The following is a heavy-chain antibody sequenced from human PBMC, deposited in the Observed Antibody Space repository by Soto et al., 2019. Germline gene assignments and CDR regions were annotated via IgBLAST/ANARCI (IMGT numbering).Heavy chain of an antibody. J-gene: IGHJ5*02. Sequence: SETLSLTCAVSGGSISSGGYSWSWIRQPPGKGLEWIGYIYHSGSTYYNPSLKSRVTISVDRSKNQFSLKLSSVTAADTAVYYCARVPDRWGQGTLVAVSS. CDR1: GGSISSGGYS. CDR3: ARVPDR. CDR2: IYHSGST. V-gene: IGHV4-30-2*01. D-gene: IGHD2-2*01.